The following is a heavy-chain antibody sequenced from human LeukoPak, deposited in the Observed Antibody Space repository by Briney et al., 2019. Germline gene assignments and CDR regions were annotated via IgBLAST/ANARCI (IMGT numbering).Heavy chain of an antibody. CDR1: GFTFSSYA. CDR2: ISGSGGST. V-gene: IGHV3-23*01. Sequence: QSGGSLRLSCAASGFTFSSYAMSWVRQAPGKGLEWVSAISGSGGSTYYADSVKGRFTISRDNSKNTLYLQMNSLRAEDTAVYYCAKWGVRGVENTFDYWGQGTLVTVSS. CDR3: AKWGVRGVENTFDY. D-gene: IGHD3-10*01. J-gene: IGHJ4*02.